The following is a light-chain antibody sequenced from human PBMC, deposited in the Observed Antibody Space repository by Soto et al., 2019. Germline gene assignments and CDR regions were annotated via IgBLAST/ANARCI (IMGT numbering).Light chain of an antibody. V-gene: IGLV2-14*03. CDR1: SSDVGGYNY. CDR2: DVS. J-gene: IGLJ3*02. Sequence: QSALTQPASVSGSPGQSITISCTGTSSDVGGYNYVSWYQHHPGKAPKLMIYDVSNRPSGVSNRFSGSKSGNTSSLTISGLQAEDEADYYCSSYTISSTLVFGGGTKL. CDR3: SSYTISSTLV.